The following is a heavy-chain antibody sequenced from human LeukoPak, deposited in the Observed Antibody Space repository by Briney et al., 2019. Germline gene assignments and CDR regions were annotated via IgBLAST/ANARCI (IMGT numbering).Heavy chain of an antibody. V-gene: IGHV1-2*02. J-gene: IGHJ4*02. CDR1: GYTFTGYY. D-gene: IGHD1-26*01. CDR2: INPNSGGT. Sequence: ASVKVSCKASGYTFTGYYMHWVRQAPGQGLEWMGWINPNSGGTNYAQKLQGRVTMTTDTSTSTAYMELRSLRSDDTAVYYCARDLPPSGSYYFDYWGQGTLVTVSS. CDR3: ARDLPPSGSYYFDY.